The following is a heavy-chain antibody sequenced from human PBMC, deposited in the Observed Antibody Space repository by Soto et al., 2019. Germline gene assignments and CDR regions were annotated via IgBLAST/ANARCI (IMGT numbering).Heavy chain of an antibody. V-gene: IGHV1-18*01. J-gene: IGHJ4*02. D-gene: IGHD3-10*01. CDR2: ISAYNGNT. Sequence: QVQLVQSGAELKKPGASVKVSCKASGYTFINYGINWVRQAPGQGLEWMGWISAYNGNTNYAQKLQGRVTMTTDTSTSTAYMEPRSLRSDDTAVYFCARGWFGEFLYYFDYWGQGTLVTVSS. CDR1: GYTFINYG. CDR3: ARGWFGEFLYYFDY.